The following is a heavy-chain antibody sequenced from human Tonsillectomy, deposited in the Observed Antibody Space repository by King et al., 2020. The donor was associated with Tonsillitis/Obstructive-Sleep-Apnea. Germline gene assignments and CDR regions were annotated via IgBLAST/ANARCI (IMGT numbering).Heavy chain of an antibody. V-gene: IGHV4-39*01. CDR3: ARHLYFYDTSGYSQFDP. CDR1: GVSINSSSYY. CDR2: IYYTGTT. J-gene: IGHJ5*02. D-gene: IGHD3-22*01. Sequence: QLQESGPGLVKPSETLSLTCTVSGVSINSSSYYWGWVRQPPGKGLEWIGGIYYTGTTSYNPSLKSRVTIYVDTSKKQFSLKLSSVTAADTAVYYCARHLYFYDTSGYSQFDPWGQGTLVTVSS.